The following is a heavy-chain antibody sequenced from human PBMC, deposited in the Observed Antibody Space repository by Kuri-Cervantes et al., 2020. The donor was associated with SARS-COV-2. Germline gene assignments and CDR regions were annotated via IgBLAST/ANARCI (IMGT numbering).Heavy chain of an antibody. D-gene: IGHD1-26*01. J-gene: IGHJ5*02. CDR2: LSSSGGRT. Sequence: GGSLRLSCEVSGFTVSDYWMHWVRQSPGKGLTWVARLSSSGGRTDYADSVRGRFSVSRDNAKNTLYLQMNSLRAEDTAVYYCARIVGGGSWFDPWGQGTLVTVSS. CDR1: GFTVSDYW. CDR3: ARIVGGGSWFDP. V-gene: IGHV3-74*01.